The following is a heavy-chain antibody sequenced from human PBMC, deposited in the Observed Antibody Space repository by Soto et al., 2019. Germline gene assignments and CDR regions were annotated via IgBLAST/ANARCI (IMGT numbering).Heavy chain of an antibody. J-gene: IGHJ6*02. D-gene: IGHD3-16*01. Sequence: SETLSLTCAVSGYSISSGYYWGWIRQPPGKGLEWIGSIYHSGSTYYNPSLKSRVTISVDTSKNQFSLKLSSVTAADTAVYYCARENTYYYYYGMDVWGQGTTVT. V-gene: IGHV4-38-2*01. CDR2: IYHSGST. CDR3: ARENTYYYYYGMDV. CDR1: GYSISSGYY.